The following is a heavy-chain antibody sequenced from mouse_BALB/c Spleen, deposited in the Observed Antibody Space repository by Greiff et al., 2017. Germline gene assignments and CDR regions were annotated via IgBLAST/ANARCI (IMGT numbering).Heavy chain of an antibody. D-gene: IGHD4-1*01. V-gene: IGHV5-6-3*01. Sequence: EVMLVESGGGLVKPGGSLKLSCAASGFTFSSYGMSWVRQTPDKRLELVATINSNGGSTYYPDSVKGRFTISRDNAKNTLYLQMSSLKSEDTAMYYGARDLGYGGKGTLVTVSA. CDR1: GFTFSSYG. CDR3: ARDLGY. CDR2: INSNGGST. J-gene: IGHJ3*01.